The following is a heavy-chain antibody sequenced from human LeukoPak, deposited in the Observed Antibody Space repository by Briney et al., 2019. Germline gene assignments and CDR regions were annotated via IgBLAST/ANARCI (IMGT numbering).Heavy chain of an antibody. CDR3: ARTVVVVVGASDYFDY. D-gene: IGHD2-2*01. J-gene: IGHJ4*02. CDR1: GFTFSSYW. V-gene: IGHV3-7*03. CDR2: IRQDGCVK. Sequence: GGPLRLSCAASGFTFSSYWITWVPQAPGKGLECLANIRQDGCVKYYIDSAKGRFTLSRDNAKSPLYLQMNSLRVEDTAMYFSARTVVVVVGASDYFDYWGQGTLVTVSS.